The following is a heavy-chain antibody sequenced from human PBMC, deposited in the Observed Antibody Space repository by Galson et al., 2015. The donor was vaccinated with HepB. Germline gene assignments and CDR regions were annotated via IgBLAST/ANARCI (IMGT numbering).Heavy chain of an antibody. Sequence: SVKVSCKASGYTFTSYGISWVRQAPGQGLEWMGWISAYNGNTNYAQKLQGRVTMTTDTSTSTAYMELRSLRSDDTAVYYCARDSCFIAAAAPFDYWGQGTLVTVSS. J-gene: IGHJ4*02. CDR3: ARDSCFIAAAAPFDY. CDR1: GYTFTSYG. V-gene: IGHV1-18*01. CDR2: ISAYNGNT. D-gene: IGHD6-13*01.